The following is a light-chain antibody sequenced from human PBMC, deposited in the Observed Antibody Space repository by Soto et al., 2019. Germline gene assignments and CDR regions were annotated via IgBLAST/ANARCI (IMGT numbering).Light chain of an antibody. V-gene: IGKV1-6*01. CDR2: GAS. J-gene: IGKJ1*01. CDR1: QGIRTD. Sequence: AIPMTQSPSSLSASVGDSIIITCRASQGIRTDLGWDQQKPGKAPELLISGASDLQSGVSSRFIGRGSGTEFTLIISSLQPEDFATYYCLHDYNYPLTFGPGTKV. CDR3: LHDYNYPLT.